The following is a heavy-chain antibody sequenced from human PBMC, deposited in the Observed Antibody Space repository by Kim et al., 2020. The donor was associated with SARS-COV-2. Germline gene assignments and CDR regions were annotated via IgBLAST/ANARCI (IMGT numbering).Heavy chain of an antibody. D-gene: IGHD3-16*01. CDR2: ISYDGSNK. Sequence: GGSLRLSCAASGFTFSSYAMHWVRQAPGKGLEWVAVISYDGSNKYYADSVKGRFTISRDNSKNTLYLQMNSLRAEDTAVYYCARDDYDYVWGSPDYWGQGTLVTVSS. J-gene: IGHJ4*02. V-gene: IGHV3-30*04. CDR1: GFTFSSYA. CDR3: ARDDYDYVWGSPDY.